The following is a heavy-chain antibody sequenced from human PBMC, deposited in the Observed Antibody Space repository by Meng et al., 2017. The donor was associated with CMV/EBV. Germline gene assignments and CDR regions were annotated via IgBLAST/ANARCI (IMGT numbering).Heavy chain of an antibody. CDR3: ARLRGYSGYDYGLVDY. J-gene: IGHJ4*02. CDR2: IYYSGST. Sequence: SISSGGYYWSWIRQHPGKGLEWIGYIYYSGSTYYNPSLKSRVTISVDTSKNQFSLKLSSVTAADTAVYYCARLRGYSGYDYGLVDYWGQGTLVTVSS. V-gene: IGHV4-31*02. D-gene: IGHD5-12*01. CDR1: SISSGGYY.